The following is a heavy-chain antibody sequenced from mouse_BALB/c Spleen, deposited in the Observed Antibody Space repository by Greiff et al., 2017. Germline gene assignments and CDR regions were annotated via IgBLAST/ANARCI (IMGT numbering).Heavy chain of an antibody. D-gene: IGHD2-10*01. V-gene: IGHV1-80*01. Sequence: VKLVESGAELVRPGSSVKISCKASGYAFSSYWMNWVKQRPGQGLEWIGQIYPGDGDTNYNGKFKGKATLTADKSSSTAYMQLSSLTSEDSAVYFCAIHSYYGNSWFAYWGQGTLVTVSA. CDR3: AIHSYYGNSWFAY. CDR1: GYAFSSYW. J-gene: IGHJ3*01. CDR2: IYPGDGDT.